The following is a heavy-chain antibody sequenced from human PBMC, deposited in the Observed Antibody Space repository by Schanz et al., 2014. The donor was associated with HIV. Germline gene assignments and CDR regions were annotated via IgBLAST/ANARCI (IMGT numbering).Heavy chain of an antibody. CDR3: AKDGGSRGRRRGMDV. Sequence: QVQLVESGGGVVQPGGSLRLSCAASGFSFSTYGIPWVRQAPGKGLEWVTLISYDGINKYYADSVKGRFTISRDNSKNTLYLQINSLRIDDTAVYYCAKDGGSRGRRRGMDVWGQGTTVTVSS. V-gene: IGHV3-30*18. CDR1: GFSFSTYG. J-gene: IGHJ6*02. D-gene: IGHD3-16*01. CDR2: ISYDGINK.